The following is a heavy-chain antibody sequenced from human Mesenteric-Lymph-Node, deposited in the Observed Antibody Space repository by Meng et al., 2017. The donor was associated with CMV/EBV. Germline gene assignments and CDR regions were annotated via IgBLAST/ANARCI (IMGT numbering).Heavy chain of an antibody. J-gene: IGHJ4*02. CDR2: IYYSGST. Sequence: SETLSLTCTVSGGSISSSSYYWGWIRQPPGKGLEWIGSIYYSGSTYYNPSLKSRVTISVDTSKNQFSLKLSSVTAADTAVYYCARDYRRGSGSTYFDYWGQGTLVTVSS. CDR3: ARDYRRGSGSTYFDY. CDR1: GGSISSSSYY. D-gene: IGHD3-10*01. V-gene: IGHV4-39*07.